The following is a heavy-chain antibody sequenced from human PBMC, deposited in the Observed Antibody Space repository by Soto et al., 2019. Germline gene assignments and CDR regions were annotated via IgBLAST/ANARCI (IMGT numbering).Heavy chain of an antibody. CDR3: AREHDTLTSTGMDV. V-gene: IGHV1-46*01. D-gene: IGHD3-9*01. CDR2: TNPKSGRT. Sequence: ASVKVSCKASGYTFSTYYMHWVRQAPGQGLEWMGITNPKSGRTSYAQKFQGRVTMTRDTSTSTFYMALSSLRSDDTAVYYCAREHDTLTSTGMDVWGQGTTVTVSS. J-gene: IGHJ6*02. CDR1: GYTFSTYY.